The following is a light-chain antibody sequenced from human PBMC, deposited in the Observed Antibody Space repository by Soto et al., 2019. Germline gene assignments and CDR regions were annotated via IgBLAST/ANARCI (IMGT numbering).Light chain of an antibody. CDR2: AAS. CDR3: QQSYNTPLT. J-gene: IGKJ5*01. V-gene: IGKV1-39*01. CDR1: QSISSY. Sequence: DIQMTQSPSSLSASVGDRVTITCRASQSISSYLNWYQQKPGKAPKLLIYAASTLRSGVPSRFSGSGSGTDFNLTINSLQPEDFATYYCQQSYNTPLTFGQGTRLEIK.